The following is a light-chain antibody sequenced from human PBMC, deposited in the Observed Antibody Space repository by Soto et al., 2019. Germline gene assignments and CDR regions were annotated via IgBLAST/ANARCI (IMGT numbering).Light chain of an antibody. V-gene: IGKV1-5*03. J-gene: IGKJ1*01. CDR1: QSISSW. CDR2: KAS. Sequence: DIQMTQSPSTLSASVGDRVTITCRASQSISSWLAWYQQKPGKAPKLLIYKASSLESGVPSRFSGSGSETKFTLTISSLQPDDFATYYCQQYKSHWTFGQGTKV. CDR3: QQYKSHWT.